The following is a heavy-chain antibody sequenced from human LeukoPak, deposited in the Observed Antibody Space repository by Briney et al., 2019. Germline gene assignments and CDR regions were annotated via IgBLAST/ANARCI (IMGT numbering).Heavy chain of an antibody. CDR1: GGTFSSYA. J-gene: IGHJ5*02. Sequence: GASVKVSCKASGGTFSSYAISWVRQAPGQGLEWMGGIIPIFGTANYAQKFQGRVTITADESTSTAYMEPSSLRSEDTAVYYCASDTYYYDSSGSSIPWGQGTLVTVSS. D-gene: IGHD3-22*01. CDR2: IIPIFGTA. V-gene: IGHV1-69*13. CDR3: ASDTYYYDSSGSSIP.